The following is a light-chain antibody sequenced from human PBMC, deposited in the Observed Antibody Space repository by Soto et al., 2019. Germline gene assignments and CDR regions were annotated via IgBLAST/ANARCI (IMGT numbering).Light chain of an antibody. J-gene: IGKJ1*01. CDR1: QGISSW. CDR2: DAS. Sequence: DIQMTQSPSTLSASVGDRVTITFRASQGISSWLAWYQQKPGKAPKLLIYDASSLESGVPSRFSGSGSGTEFTLTISSLQPDDFATYYCQQYNSYSPFGQGSKVDIK. CDR3: QQYNSYSP. V-gene: IGKV1-5*01.